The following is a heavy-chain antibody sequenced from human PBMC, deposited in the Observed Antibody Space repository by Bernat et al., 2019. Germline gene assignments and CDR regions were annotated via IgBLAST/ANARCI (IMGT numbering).Heavy chain of an antibody. CDR2: ISSSSSYI. J-gene: IGHJ2*01. V-gene: IGHV3-21*01. CDR3: AGRGVDWYFDL. D-gene: IGHD6-25*01. Sequence: EVQLVESGGGLVKPGGSLRLSCAASGFTFSSYSMNWVRQAPGTGLEWVSSISSSSSYIYYADSVKGRVTISRDNAKNSLYLQMNNLRAEDTAVYYCAGRGVDWYFDLWGRGTLVTISS. CDR1: GFTFSSYS.